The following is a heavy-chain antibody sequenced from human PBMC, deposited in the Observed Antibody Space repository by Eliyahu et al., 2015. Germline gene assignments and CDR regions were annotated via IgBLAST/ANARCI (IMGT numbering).Heavy chain of an antibody. Sequence: QVQLVQSGAEVKKPGASVKVSCKASGYTFTGXYMHWVRQAPGQGLEWMGWINPNSGGTNYAQKFQGRVTMTRDTSISTAYMELSRLRSDDTAVYYCARVEMATILLARTFDYWGQGTLVTVSS. CDR1: GYTFTGXY. D-gene: IGHD5-24*01. CDR3: ARVEMATILLARTFDY. J-gene: IGHJ4*02. CDR2: INPNSGGT. V-gene: IGHV1-2*02.